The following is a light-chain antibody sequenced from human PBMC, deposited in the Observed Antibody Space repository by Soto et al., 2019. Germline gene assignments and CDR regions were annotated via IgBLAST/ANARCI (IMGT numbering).Light chain of an antibody. J-gene: IGLJ1*01. CDR2: DND. Sequence: QSVLTQPPSVSAAPGQRVIISCSGSSPNIGDNYVSWYQHLPGTAPKLVVYDNDRRPSELPGRFSGSKSGTSATLVITGLQTGDEADYSCGTWDDSLVSYVFGAGTKLTVL. V-gene: IGLV1-51*01. CDR1: SPNIGDNY. CDR3: GTWDDSLVSYV.